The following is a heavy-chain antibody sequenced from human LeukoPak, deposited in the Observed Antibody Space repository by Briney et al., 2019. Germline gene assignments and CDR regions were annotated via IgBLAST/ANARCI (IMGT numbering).Heavy chain of an antibody. CDR3: ASVSDYDSSGYRADC. J-gene: IGHJ4*02. V-gene: IGHV1-2*06. D-gene: IGHD3-22*01. Sequence: ASVKVSCKASGYTLTGYYMHWVRQAPGQGLEWMGRINPNSGGTNYAQKFQGRVSMTRETSISTAYMELSRLRSDDTAVYYCASVSDYDSSGYRADCWGQGTLVTVSS. CDR2: INPNSGGT. CDR1: GYTLTGYY.